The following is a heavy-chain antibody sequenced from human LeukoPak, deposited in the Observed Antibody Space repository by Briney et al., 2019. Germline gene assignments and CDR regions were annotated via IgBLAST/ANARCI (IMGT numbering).Heavy chain of an antibody. CDR1: GGSISSYY. D-gene: IGHD2-2*01. J-gene: IGHJ3*02. CDR3: ARLCSSTSCGSYDAFDI. Sequence: PSETLSLTCTVSGGSISSYYWSWIRQPPGKGLEWIGYIYTSGSTNYNPSLKSRVTISVDTSKNQFSLKLSSVTAADTAVYYCARLCSSTSCGSYDAFDIWGQGTMVTVSS. V-gene: IGHV4-4*09. CDR2: IYTSGST.